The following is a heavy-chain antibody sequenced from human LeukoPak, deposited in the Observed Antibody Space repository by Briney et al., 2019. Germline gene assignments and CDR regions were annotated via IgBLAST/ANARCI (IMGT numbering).Heavy chain of an antibody. CDR2: IKQDGSEK. V-gene: IGHV3-7*04. D-gene: IGHD3-22*01. CDR3: ARGLYDSSGYYLDY. Sequence: PGGSLRLSCAASGFTFSSYWMSWVRQAPGKGLEWVANIKQDGSEKYYVDSVKGRFTISRDNAKNSLYPQMNSLRAEDTAVYYCARGLYDSSGYYLDYWGQGTLVTVSS. J-gene: IGHJ4*02. CDR1: GFTFSSYW.